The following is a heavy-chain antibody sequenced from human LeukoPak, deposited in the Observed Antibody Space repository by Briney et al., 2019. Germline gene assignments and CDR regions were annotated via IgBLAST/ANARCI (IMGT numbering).Heavy chain of an antibody. D-gene: IGHD6-6*01. J-gene: IGHJ3*02. CDR2: ISWNSGSI. V-gene: IGHV3-9*03. CDR3: AKDLEYSSSYAFDI. Sequence: GGSLRLSCAASGFTFDDYAMHWVRHAPGKGLEWVSGISWNSGSIGYADSVKGRFTISRDNAENSLYLQMNSLRAEDMALYYCAKDLEYSSSYAFDIWGQGTMVTVSS. CDR1: GFTFDDYA.